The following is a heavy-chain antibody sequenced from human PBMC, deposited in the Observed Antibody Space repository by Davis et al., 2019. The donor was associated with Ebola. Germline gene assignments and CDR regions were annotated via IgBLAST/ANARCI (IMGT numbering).Heavy chain of an antibody. V-gene: IGHV3-15*07. D-gene: IGHD4-17*01. Sequence: GESLKISCAASGFTFSNAWMNWVRQAPGKGLEWVGRIKSKTDGGTTDYAAPVKGRFTITRDDSKTTLYLQMNSLKTENTAVYYCTSETTVIDYWGQGTLVTVSS. CDR2: IKSKTDGGTT. CDR1: GFTFSNAW. CDR3: TSETTVIDY. J-gene: IGHJ4*02.